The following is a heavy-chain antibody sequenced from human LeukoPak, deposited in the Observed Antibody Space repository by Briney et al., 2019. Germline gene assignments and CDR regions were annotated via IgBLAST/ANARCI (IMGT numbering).Heavy chain of an antibody. CDR1: VGSISSYF. V-gene: IGHV4-59*01. CDR2: IYYSGST. J-gene: IGHJ4*02. CDR3: ARSSSNYFDY. Sequence: SETLSLTCTVSVGSISSYFWNWIRQPPWKGLEWIGYIYYSGSTNYNPSLKSRVTISVDTSKNQFSLKLSSVTAADTAVYYCARSSSNYFDYWGQGTLVTVSS. D-gene: IGHD6-19*01.